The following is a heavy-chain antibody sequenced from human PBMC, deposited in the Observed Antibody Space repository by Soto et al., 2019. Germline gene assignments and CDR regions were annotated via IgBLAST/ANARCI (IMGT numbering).Heavy chain of an antibody. D-gene: IGHD6-6*01. CDR1: GDSVSSNSAA. CDR2: TYYRSKWYN. Sequence: PSQTLSLTCAISGDSVSSNSAAWNWIRQSPSRGLEWLGRTYYRSKWYNDYAVSVKSRITINPDTSKNQFSLQLNSVTPEDTAVYYCARDRVYSSSSRHYYYYGMDVWGQGTTVTVSS. CDR3: ARDRVYSSSSRHYYYYGMDV. J-gene: IGHJ6*02. V-gene: IGHV6-1*01.